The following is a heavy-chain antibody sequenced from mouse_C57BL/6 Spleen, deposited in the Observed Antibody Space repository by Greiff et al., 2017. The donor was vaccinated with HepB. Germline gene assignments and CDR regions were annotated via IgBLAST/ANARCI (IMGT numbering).Heavy chain of an antibody. V-gene: IGHV5-17*01. CDR2: ISSGSSNI. D-gene: IGHD1-1*01. Sequence: EVKLMESGGGLVKPGGSLKLSCAASGFTFSDYGMHWVRQAPEKGLEWVAYISSGSSNIYYADTVKGRFTISRDNAKNTLFLQMTSLRSEDTAMYYCARRLRMDYWGQGTSVTVSS. J-gene: IGHJ4*01. CDR3: ARRLRMDY. CDR1: GFTFSDYG.